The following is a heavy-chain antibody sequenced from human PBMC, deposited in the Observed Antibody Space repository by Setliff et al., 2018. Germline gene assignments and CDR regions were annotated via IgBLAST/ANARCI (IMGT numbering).Heavy chain of an antibody. CDR2: IFYSGYT. V-gene: IGHV4-59*02. J-gene: IGHJ4*02. CDR1: GGSVSTYY. CDR3: ARGSGRGYSYGLFDY. D-gene: IGHD5-18*01. Sequence: PSETVSLTCTVSGGSVSTYYWSWIRQPPGKGLEWIGFIFYSGYTHYNPSLKSRVTMSVDVSRDQFSLELSSVTAADTAVYFCARGSGRGYSYGLFDYWGQGSLVTVSS.